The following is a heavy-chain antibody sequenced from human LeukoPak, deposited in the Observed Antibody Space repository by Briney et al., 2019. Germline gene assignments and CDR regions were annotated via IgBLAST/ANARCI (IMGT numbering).Heavy chain of an antibody. CDR2: IKQDGSEK. CDR1: GFTFSDHW. CDR3: VRSYYYDGSGY. D-gene: IGHD3-22*01. J-gene: IGHJ4*02. Sequence: PGGSLRLSCAASGFTFSDHWMSWVRQAPGKGLEWVANIKQDGSEKNYVDSVKGRFTISRDNAKNSLSPQMNSLRVEDTAVYYCVRSYYYDGSGYWGQGTLVTVSS. V-gene: IGHV3-7*01.